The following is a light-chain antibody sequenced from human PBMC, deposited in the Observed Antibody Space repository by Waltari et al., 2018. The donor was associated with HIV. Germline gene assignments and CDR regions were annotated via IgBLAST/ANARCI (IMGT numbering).Light chain of an antibody. CDR3: QVRDNNSEPNVA. V-gene: IGLV3-21*02. Sequence: YVLTQAPSLSVAPGQTARITCGGNKIGTKSVYWYQQKPGQAPVLVVYDDSDRPSGIPERFSGSNSRNTATLTISGVEAGDEADYYCQVRDNNSEPNVAFGGGTKLTV. CDR2: DDS. J-gene: IGLJ2*01. CDR1: KIGTKS.